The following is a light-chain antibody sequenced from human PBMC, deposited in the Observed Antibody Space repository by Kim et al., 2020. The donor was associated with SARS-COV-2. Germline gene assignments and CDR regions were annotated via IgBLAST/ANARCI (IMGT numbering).Light chain of an antibody. J-gene: IGKJ4*01. V-gene: IGKV3-15*01. CDR1: QSVSTN. CDR2: GAS. CDR3: QQYNNWPLT. Sequence: VSPGDRATLSCRASQSVSTNLAWYQQKPGQAPRLLIDGASTRATGIPARFSGSGSGTEFTLTISSLQSEDFAVYYCQQYNNWPLTFGGGTKVDIK.